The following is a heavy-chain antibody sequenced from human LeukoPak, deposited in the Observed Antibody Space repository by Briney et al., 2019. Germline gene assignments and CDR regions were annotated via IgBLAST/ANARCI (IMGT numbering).Heavy chain of an antibody. Sequence: ASVKVSCKASGYTFTSYDISWVRQATGQGLEWMGWMNPNSGNTGYAQKFQGRVTMTRNTSISTAYMELSSLRSEDTAVYYCARGQSYYYYSSGYSNWGQGTLVTVSS. CDR1: GYTFTSYD. CDR2: MNPNSGNT. CDR3: ARGQSYYYYSSGYSN. V-gene: IGHV1-8*01. J-gene: IGHJ4*02. D-gene: IGHD3-22*01.